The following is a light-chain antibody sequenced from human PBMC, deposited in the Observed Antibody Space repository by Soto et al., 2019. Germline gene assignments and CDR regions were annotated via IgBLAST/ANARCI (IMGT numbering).Light chain of an antibody. CDR1: NSDIGAYDY. Sequence: QSVLTQPASVSGSPGQSITISCTGTNSDIGAYDYVSWYQQHPSKAPKLMIYEVTDRPSGVSPRFSASKSANTASLTISGLQTEDEAIYYCSSYATSRSVVFGGGTKLTVL. CDR3: SSYATSRSVV. V-gene: IGLV2-14*01. J-gene: IGLJ2*01. CDR2: EVT.